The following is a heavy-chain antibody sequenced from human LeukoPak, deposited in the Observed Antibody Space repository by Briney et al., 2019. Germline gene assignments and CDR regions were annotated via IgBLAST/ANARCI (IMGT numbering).Heavy chain of an antibody. J-gene: IGHJ6*02. CDR3: ARDRAAHYYYYAMDV. CDR1: GGTFNTYS. V-gene: IGHV1-69*04. CDR2: IIPILDMT. Sequence: GASVKVSCKASGGTFNTYSFSWVRQAPGQRLEWMGRIIPILDMTDYAQKFQGRVTITADKSTTTAYMELSSLRSEDTAVYFCARDRAAHYYYYAMDVWGQGTTVTVSS. D-gene: IGHD3-10*01.